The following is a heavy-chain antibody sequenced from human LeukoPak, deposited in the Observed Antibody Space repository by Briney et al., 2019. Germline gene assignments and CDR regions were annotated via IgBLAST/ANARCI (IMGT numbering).Heavy chain of an antibody. Sequence: GGSLRLSCAASGFTFSSYEMNWVRQAPGKGLEWVSYISSSGSTIYYADSVKGRFTISRDNAKNSLYPQMNSLRAEDTAVYYCAREEYSGSYPLGYWGQGTLVTVSS. CDR1: GFTFSSYE. CDR2: ISSSGSTI. D-gene: IGHD1-26*01. V-gene: IGHV3-48*03. CDR3: AREEYSGSYPLGY. J-gene: IGHJ4*02.